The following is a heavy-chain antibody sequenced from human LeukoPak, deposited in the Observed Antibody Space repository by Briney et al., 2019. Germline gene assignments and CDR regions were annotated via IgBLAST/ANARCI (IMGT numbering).Heavy chain of an antibody. D-gene: IGHD3-3*02. Sequence: GGSLRLSCAASGFTFSSYSMNWVRQAPGKGLEWVSSISSSSSYIYYADSVEGRFTISRDNDKNSLYLQMNSLRAEDTAVYYCARGWSILRGGDWFDPWGQGTLVTVSS. CDR2: ISSSSSYI. CDR1: GFTFSSYS. V-gene: IGHV3-21*01. CDR3: ARGWSILRGGDWFDP. J-gene: IGHJ5*02.